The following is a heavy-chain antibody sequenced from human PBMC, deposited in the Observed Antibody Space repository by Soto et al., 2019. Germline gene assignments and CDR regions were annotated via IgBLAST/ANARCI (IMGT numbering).Heavy chain of an antibody. V-gene: IGHV3-48*02. D-gene: IGHD3-10*01. J-gene: IGHJ6*02. Sequence: VQLVESGGGLVQPGGSLRLSCAASALTFSRDSMSWVRQVPGKGLEWISYISSSSDIIYYADSVKGRFTISRDNAKSSLFLQMNSLRDEDTGVYYCASPMIRGLPGSGMDVWGQGTTVSVSS. CDR3: ASPMIRGLPGSGMDV. CDR2: ISSSSDII. CDR1: ALTFSRDS.